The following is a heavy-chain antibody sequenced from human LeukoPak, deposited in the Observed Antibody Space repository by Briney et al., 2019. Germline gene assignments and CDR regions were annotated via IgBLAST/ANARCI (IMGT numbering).Heavy chain of an antibody. CDR2: INWNGGTT. CDR1: GFTFNDYG. J-gene: IGHJ4*02. V-gene: IGHV3-20*04. CDR3: ARDKHYYDSSNYV. D-gene: IGHD3-22*01. Sequence: GGSLRLSCAASGFTFNDYGMSWVRQGPGKGLEWVSGINWNGGTTGYADSVRGRFTISRDNAKNSLYLQMSSLRAEDTALYYCARDKHYYDSSNYVWGQGTLVTVSS.